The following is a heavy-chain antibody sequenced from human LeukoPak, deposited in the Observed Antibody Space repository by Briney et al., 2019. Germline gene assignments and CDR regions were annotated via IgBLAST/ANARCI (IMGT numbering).Heavy chain of an antibody. D-gene: IGHD3-22*01. J-gene: IGHJ4*02. V-gene: IGHV3-21*01. CDR1: GFTFSSYS. Sequence: GGSLRLSCAASGFTFSSYSMNWVRQAPGKGLEWVSSISSSSSYIYYADSVKGRFTISRHNAKNSLYLQMNSLRAEDTAVYYCARLARDSSGYYFGYWGQGTLVTVSS. CDR2: ISSSSSYI. CDR3: ARLARDSSGYYFGY.